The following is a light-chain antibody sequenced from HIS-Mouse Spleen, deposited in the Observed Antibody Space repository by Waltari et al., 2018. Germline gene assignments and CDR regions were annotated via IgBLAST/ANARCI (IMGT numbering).Light chain of an antibody. V-gene: IGLV3-10*01. CDR1: ALPNKY. J-gene: IGLJ2*01. CDR2: EDS. Sequence: SYELTQPPSVSVSPGQTARITCSGDALPNKYDYWYQQKSGQAPVPVIYEDSKRPSGIPERFSGSSSGTMATLTISGAQVEDEADYYCYSTDSSGNHRVFGGGTKLTVL. CDR3: YSTDSSGNHRV.